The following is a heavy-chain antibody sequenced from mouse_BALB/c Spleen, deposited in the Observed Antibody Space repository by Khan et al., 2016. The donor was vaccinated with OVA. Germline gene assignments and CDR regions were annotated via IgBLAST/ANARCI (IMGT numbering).Heavy chain of an antibody. J-gene: IGHJ4*01. CDR1: GYTFTNYG. Sequence: QIQLVQSGPELKKPGETVKISCKASGYTFTNYGMNWVKQAPGKGLKWMGWINTYTGEPAYVDDFKGRFAFSLESSASTAYLQINNLKNEYSATYFCARVGYYGTMDYWGQGTSVTVSS. CDR3: ARVGYYGTMDY. CDR2: INTYTGEP. D-gene: IGHD1-1*01. V-gene: IGHV9-3-1*01.